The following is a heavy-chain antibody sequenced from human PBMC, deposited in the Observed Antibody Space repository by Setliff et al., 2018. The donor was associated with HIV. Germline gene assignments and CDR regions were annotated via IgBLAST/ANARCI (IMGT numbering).Heavy chain of an antibody. CDR3: ATVFYYNSESYSLDY. CDR1: GGTFSSYG. CDR2: IIPLFGAT. Sequence: SVKVSCKASGGTFSSYGISWVRQAPGQGLEWVGGIIPLFGATNYAQKFQGRVTITADESTNTAHMELNSLRSIDTAMYYCATVFYYNSESYSLDYWGQGMLVTVSS. D-gene: IGHD3-10*01. J-gene: IGHJ4*02. V-gene: IGHV1-69*13.